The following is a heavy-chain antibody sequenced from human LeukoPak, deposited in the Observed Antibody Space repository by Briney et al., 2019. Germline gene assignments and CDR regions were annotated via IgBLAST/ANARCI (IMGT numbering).Heavy chain of an antibody. D-gene: IGHD1-26*01. J-gene: IGHJ4*02. Sequence: GGSLRLSCVASGFTFSSNWMSWVRQAPGKGLEWVANIKQDGSEKYYVDSVKGRFTISRDSAKDSLYLQMNSLRAEDTAVYYCARDTAGADYWGQGTPVTVSS. CDR1: GFTFSSNW. CDR2: IKQDGSEK. CDR3: ARDTAGADY. V-gene: IGHV3-7*03.